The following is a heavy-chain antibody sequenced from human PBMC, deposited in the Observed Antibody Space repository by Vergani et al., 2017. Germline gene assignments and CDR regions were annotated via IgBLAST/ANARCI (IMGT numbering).Heavy chain of an antibody. CDR3: TRSECSGTTCYGHYFDL. CDR2: IKSDGRT. D-gene: IGHD2-15*01. CDR1: GFRVTTYY. Sequence: VELLESGGGLAQPGGSLRVSCSASGFRVTTYYMSWVRQAPGKGLGWVSVIKSDGRTSYAESVRGRFTISRGTSRNAVYLQMNILRVEDTGVYYCTRSECSGTTCYGHYFDLWGHGILVTVSS. V-gene: IGHV3-66*02. J-gene: IGHJ4*01.